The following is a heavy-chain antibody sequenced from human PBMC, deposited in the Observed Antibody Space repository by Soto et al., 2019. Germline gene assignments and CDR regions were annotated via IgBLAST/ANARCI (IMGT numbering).Heavy chain of an antibody. CDR2: VSSDGTKT. V-gene: IGHV3-30*18. CDR1: GFIFSDHG. J-gene: IGHJ6*02. CDR3: AKDLRQGASGATVYGMDV. D-gene: IGHD7-27*01. Sequence: QVQLVESGGGEVQPGTSLRLSCSASGFIFSDHGMHWVRQAPGKGLEWVAVVSSDGTKTFYADSVKGRLTIYRDNSKNMLYLRINSLRTDGTAVYYCAKDLRQGASGATVYGMDVWGQGTTVTVSS.